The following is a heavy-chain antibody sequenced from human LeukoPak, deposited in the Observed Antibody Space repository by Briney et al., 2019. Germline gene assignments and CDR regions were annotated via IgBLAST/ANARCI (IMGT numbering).Heavy chain of an antibody. CDR3: ARDRRGYSYGSDAFGI. D-gene: IGHD5-18*01. Sequence: GASVKVSCKASGYTFTSYDINWVRQATGQGLEWMGWMNPNSGNTGYAQKFQGRVTITRSTSISTAYMELSSLRSEDTAVYYCARDRRGYSYGSDAFGIWGQGTMVTVSS. V-gene: IGHV1-8*03. J-gene: IGHJ3*02. CDR1: GYTFTSYD. CDR2: MNPNSGNT.